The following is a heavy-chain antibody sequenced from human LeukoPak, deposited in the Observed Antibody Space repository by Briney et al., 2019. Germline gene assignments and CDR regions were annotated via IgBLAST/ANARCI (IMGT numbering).Heavy chain of an antibody. CDR1: GFTFGSYA. V-gene: IGHV3-30*12. J-gene: IGHJ6*03. CDR2: ISYAGSNK. D-gene: IGHD3-9*01. Sequence: PGGSLRLSCAVSGFTFGSYAMHWVRQAPGKGLEWVALISYAGSNKYYGDSVKGRFTISRDNSRNTLYLQINSLKTEDTAVYYCTTDTPPSFLTGYYMDVWGKGTTVTVSS. CDR3: TTDTPPSFLTGYYMDV.